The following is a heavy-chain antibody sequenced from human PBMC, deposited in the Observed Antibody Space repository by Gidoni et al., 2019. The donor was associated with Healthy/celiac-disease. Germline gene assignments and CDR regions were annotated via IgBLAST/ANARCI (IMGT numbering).Heavy chain of an antibody. D-gene: IGHD3-3*01. CDR1: VFTFSSYA. V-gene: IGHV3-23*01. Sequence: EVQLLASGGGLVQPGGSLRLSCAASVFTFSSYAMSWVRQAPGKGLEWVSAISGSGGSTYYADSVKGRFTISRDNSKNTLYLQMNSLRAEDTAVYYCANRYYDFWSGYRDYYGMDVWGQGTTVTVSS. CDR3: ANRYYDFWSGYRDYYGMDV. CDR2: ISGSGGST. J-gene: IGHJ6*02.